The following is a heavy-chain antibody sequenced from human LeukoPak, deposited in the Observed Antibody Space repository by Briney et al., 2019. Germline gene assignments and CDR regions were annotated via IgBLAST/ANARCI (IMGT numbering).Heavy chain of an antibody. V-gene: IGHV4-34*01. Sequence: PSETLSLTCAVYGGSFSGYYWSWIRQPPGKGLEWIGEINHSGSTNYNPSLKSRVTISVDTSKNQFSLKLSSVTAADTAVYYCARGLLRYFDWLSRWGQGTLVTVSS. CDR3: ARGLLRYFDWLSR. CDR1: GGSFSGYY. D-gene: IGHD3-9*01. J-gene: IGHJ5*02. CDR2: INHSGST.